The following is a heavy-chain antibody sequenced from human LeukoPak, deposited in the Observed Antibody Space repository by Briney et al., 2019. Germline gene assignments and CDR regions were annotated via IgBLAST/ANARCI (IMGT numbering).Heavy chain of an antibody. V-gene: IGHV1-24*01. CDR1: GYTLTELS. CDR2: FDPEDGET. D-gene: IGHD3-9*01. Sequence: GASVKVSCKVSGYTLTELSMHWVRQAPGKGLEWMGGFDPEDGETIYAQKFQGRVTMTEDTSTDTAYMELSSLRSEDTAVYYCATPKYYDILTAHTKGGGYYYYYGMDVWGQGTTVTVSS. CDR3: ATPKYYDILTAHTKGGGYYYYYGMDV. J-gene: IGHJ6*02.